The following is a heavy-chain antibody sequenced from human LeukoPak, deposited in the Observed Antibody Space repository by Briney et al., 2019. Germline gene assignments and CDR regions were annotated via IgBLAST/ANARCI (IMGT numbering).Heavy chain of an antibody. J-gene: IGHJ4*02. V-gene: IGHV1-18*01. CDR3: ARLGYYYDSSVYYFDY. D-gene: IGHD3-22*01. CDR1: GYTFTSYG. CDR2: ISAYNGNT. Sequence: GASVKVSCKASGYTFTSYGISWVRQAPGQGLEWMGWISAYNGNTNYAQKLQGRVTMTTDTSTSTAYMELRSLRSDDTAVYYCARLGYYYDSSVYYFDYWGQGTLVTVSS.